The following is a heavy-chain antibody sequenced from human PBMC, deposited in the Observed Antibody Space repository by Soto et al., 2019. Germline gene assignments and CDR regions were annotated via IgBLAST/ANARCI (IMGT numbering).Heavy chain of an antibody. CDR3: ARDIDYDIDY. CDR1: GYIFKNYG. CDR2: IYPKEDRA. Sequence: QVQLVQSGAEVQKPGASVKVACKTSGYIFKNYGISWVRQAPGQGLELLGWIYPKEDRANIAQNFQGRVTLTTDTPTSTAYIELRSLRFDDSAVYFCARDIDYDIDYWGQGTLVTVSS. V-gene: IGHV1-18*01. D-gene: IGHD4-17*01. J-gene: IGHJ4*02.